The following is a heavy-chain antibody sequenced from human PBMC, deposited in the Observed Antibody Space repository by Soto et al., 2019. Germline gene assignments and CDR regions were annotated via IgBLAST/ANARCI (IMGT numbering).Heavy chain of an antibody. V-gene: IGHV3-33*01. D-gene: IGHD4-17*01. J-gene: IGHJ4*02. Sequence: QVQLVESGGGVVQPGGSLRLSCAASGFTFGRHGMHWVRQAPGKGLEWVAVIGSDGRRASYADSVKGRFTISRDNGQNALYLQMNSLRAEETAVYDCARDDDYGDNGLDYWGQGTLVTVSS. CDR2: IGSDGRRA. CDR3: ARDDDYGDNGLDY. CDR1: GFTFGRHG.